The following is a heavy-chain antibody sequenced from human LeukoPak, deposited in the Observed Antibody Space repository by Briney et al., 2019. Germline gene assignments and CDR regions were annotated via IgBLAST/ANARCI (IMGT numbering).Heavy chain of an antibody. D-gene: IGHD1-26*01. CDR3: ARDLGSSLDWFDP. J-gene: IGHJ5*02. CDR1: GGSISSHY. CDR2: IYYSGST. Sequence: PSETLSLTCTVSGGSISSHYWSWIRQPPGKGLEWIGYIYYSGSTNYNPSLKSRVTISVDTSKNQFSLKLSSVTAADTAVYYCARDLGSSLDWFDPWGQGTLVTVSS. V-gene: IGHV4-59*11.